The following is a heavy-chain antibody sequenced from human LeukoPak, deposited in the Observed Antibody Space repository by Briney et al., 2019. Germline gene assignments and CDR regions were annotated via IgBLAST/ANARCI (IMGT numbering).Heavy chain of an antibody. D-gene: IGHD3-10*01. V-gene: IGHV1-2*02. CDR1: GYTFTGYY. J-gene: IGHJ4*02. Sequence: ASVKVSCEASGYTFTGYYMHWVRQAPGQGLEWMGWINPNSGGTNYAQKFQGRVTMTRDTSISTAYMELSRLRSDDTAVYYCAREIPTMVRGVIIRVFDYWGQGTLVTVSS. CDR2: INPNSGGT. CDR3: AREIPTMVRGVIIRVFDY.